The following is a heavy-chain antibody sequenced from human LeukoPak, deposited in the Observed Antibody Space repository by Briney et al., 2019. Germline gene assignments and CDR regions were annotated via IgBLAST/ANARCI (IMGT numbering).Heavy chain of an antibody. CDR1: GGSVNNYY. Sequence: SETLSPTCTVSGGSVNNYYWSWLRQPPGKGLDWIGYIYRGITKYNPSLKSRVTISIDTSHNQSSLKLISVTAADTPLYYCSGHAAISAAGTAPFDNWGQGTLVTVSS. V-gene: IGHV4-59*08. J-gene: IGHJ4*02. D-gene: IGHD6-13*01. CDR2: IYRGIT. CDR3: SGHAAISAAGTAPFDN.